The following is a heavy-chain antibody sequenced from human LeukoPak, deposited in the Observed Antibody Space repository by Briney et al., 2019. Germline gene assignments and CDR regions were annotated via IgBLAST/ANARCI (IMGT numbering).Heavy chain of an antibody. CDR1: GYTFTNYG. V-gene: IGHV1-18*01. D-gene: IGHD5-18*01. CDR3: ARDPHGGYPDY. Sequence: ASVKVSCKASGYTFTNYGISWVRQAPGQGLEWMGWISLYNGNTDYAQKLQGRVTMTTDTSTSTAYMELRSLGSDDTAVYYCARDPHGGYPDYWGQGTLVTVSS. J-gene: IGHJ4*02. CDR2: ISLYNGNT.